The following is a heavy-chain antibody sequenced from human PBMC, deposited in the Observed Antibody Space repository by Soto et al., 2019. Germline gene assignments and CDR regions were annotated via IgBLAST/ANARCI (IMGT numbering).Heavy chain of an antibody. CDR3: ARDAAGSSSPNRRYYYYYMDV. Sequence: GGSLRLSCAASGFTVSSNYMSWVRQAPGKGLEWVSVIYSGGSTYYADSVKGRFIISRDNSKNTLYLQMNSLRAEDTAVYYCARDAAGSSSPNRRYYYYYMDVWGKGTTVTVSS. CDR1: GFTVSSNY. J-gene: IGHJ6*03. D-gene: IGHD6-6*01. CDR2: IYSGGST. V-gene: IGHV3-66*01.